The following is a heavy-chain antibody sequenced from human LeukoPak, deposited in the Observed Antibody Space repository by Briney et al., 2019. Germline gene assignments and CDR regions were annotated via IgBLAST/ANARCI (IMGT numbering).Heavy chain of an antibody. CDR2: VSGYNGNT. CDR3: ARVSRLDFQLRHAFNI. CDR1: GYTFMNYG. D-gene: IGHD3-3*01. J-gene: IGHJ3*02. Sequence: ASVKVSCKTSGYTFMNYGISWVRQAPGQGLEWIGWVSGYNGNTKYPQKVQGRVTMTTDTSTSTAYMELRSLRSDDTAVYYCARVSRLDFQLRHAFNIWGQGTMVTVSS. V-gene: IGHV1-18*01.